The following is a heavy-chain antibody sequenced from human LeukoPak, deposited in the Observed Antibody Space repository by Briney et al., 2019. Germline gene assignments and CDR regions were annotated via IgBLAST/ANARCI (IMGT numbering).Heavy chain of an antibody. CDR1: GYTFTGYY. V-gene: IGHV1-2*02. CDR2: INPNSGGT. D-gene: IGHD5-18*01. Sequence: ASVKVSCKASGYTFTGYYMHWVRQAPGQGLEWMGWINPNSGGTNYAQKFQGRVTMTRDTSISTAYVELSKLRSDDTAVYYCARGTGEGYTYGRYYFDYWGQGTLVTVSS. CDR3: ARGTGEGYTYGRYYFDY. J-gene: IGHJ4*02.